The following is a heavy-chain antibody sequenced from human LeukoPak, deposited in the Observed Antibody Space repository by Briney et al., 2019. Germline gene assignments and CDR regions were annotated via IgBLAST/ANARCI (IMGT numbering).Heavy chain of an antibody. CDR2: IYSGGST. D-gene: IGHD6-19*01. J-gene: IGHJ4*02. V-gene: IGHV3-53*01. CDR1: GFTVSSNY. CDR3: ARVSSAGLYFDY. Sequence: GGSLRLSCAASGFTVSSNYMSWVRQAPGKGLEWVSVIYSGGSTYYADSVKGRFTISRDNSKNTLYLQMNSLRAGDTAVYYCARVSSAGLYFDYWGQGTLVTVSS.